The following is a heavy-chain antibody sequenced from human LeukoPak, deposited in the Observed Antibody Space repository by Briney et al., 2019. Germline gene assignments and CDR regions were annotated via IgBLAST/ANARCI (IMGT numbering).Heavy chain of an antibody. CDR3: ARHLGQGGWLQWFGEQNYYYGMDV. D-gene: IGHD3-10*01. V-gene: IGHV5-10-1*01. CDR1: GYSFTSYW. Sequence: GESLRISCKGSGYSFTSYWISWVRQMPGKGLEWMGRIDPSDSYTNYSPSFQGHVTISADKSISTAYLQWSSLKASDTAMYYCARHLGQGGWLQWFGEQNYYYGMDVWGKGTTVTVSS. CDR2: IDPSDSYT. J-gene: IGHJ6*04.